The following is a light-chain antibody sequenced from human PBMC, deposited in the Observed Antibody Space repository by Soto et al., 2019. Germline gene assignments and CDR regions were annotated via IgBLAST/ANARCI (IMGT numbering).Light chain of an antibody. Sequence: QSVLTQPPSVSGAPGQRVTISCTGGLSNIGSGYEVNWYQQLPGTAPKLLISGNTNRPSGVPDRFSGSRSGTSASLAITGLQAEDAADYFCQSYDSILHVVFGGGTKLTVL. CDR3: QSYDSILHVV. V-gene: IGLV1-40*01. CDR2: GNT. J-gene: IGLJ2*01. CDR1: LSNIGSGYE.